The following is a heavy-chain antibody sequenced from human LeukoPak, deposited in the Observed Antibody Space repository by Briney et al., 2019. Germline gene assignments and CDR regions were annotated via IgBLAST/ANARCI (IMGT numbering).Heavy chain of an antibody. CDR1: GFTFGSYW. Sequence: AGGSLRLSCAASGFTFGSYWMHWVRQAPGKGLEWVSRVIRDGSFTNYADSVKGRFTISRDNAKNTLYLQMSSLRAEDTAVYFCVRDGDDFNFDYWGQGSLVTVSS. V-gene: IGHV3-74*01. J-gene: IGHJ4*02. CDR2: VIRDGSFT. CDR3: VRDGDDFNFDY. D-gene: IGHD5-24*01.